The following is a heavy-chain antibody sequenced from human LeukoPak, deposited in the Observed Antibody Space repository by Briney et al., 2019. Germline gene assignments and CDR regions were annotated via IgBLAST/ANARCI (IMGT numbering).Heavy chain of an antibody. CDR1: GGTFSSYA. CDR3: ATHRSVITIFGDGPYNWFDP. Sequence: ASVKVSCKASGGTFSSYAISWVRQAPGQGLEWMGGIIPIFGTANYAQKFQGRVTITADESTSTAYMELSSLRSEDTAVYYCATHRSVITIFGDGPYNWFDPWGQGTLVTVSS. V-gene: IGHV1-69*01. D-gene: IGHD3-3*01. CDR2: IIPIFGTA. J-gene: IGHJ5*02.